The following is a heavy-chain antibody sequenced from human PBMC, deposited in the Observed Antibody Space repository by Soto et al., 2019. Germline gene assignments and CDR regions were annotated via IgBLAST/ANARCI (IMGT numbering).Heavy chain of an antibody. V-gene: IGHV3-23*01. J-gene: IGHJ5*02. CDR2: ISGSGGST. CDR1: GFTFSNYA. D-gene: IGHD2-2*01. CDR3: AKEGGYCSSTSCYENWFDP. Sequence: GGSLRLSCAASGFTFSNYAMSWVRQAPGKGLEWVSAISGSGGSTYYADSVKGRFTISRDNSKNTLYLQMNSLRAEDTAVYYCAKEGGYCSSTSCYENWFDPWGQGTLVTVSS.